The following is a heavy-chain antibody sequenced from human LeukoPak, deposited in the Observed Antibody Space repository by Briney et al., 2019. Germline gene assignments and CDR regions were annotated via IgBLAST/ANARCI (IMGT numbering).Heavy chain of an antibody. V-gene: IGHV1-69*04. J-gene: IGHJ5*02. CDR1: GGTFSSYA. CDR3: ARAKVYCSSTSCPQHWFDP. Sequence: SVKVSCKASGGTFSSYAISWVRQAPGQGLGWMGRIIPIFGIANYAQKFQGRVTITADKSTSTAYMELSSLRSEDTAVYYCARAKVYCSSTSCPQHWFDPWGQGTLVTVSS. D-gene: IGHD2-2*01. CDR2: IIPIFGIA.